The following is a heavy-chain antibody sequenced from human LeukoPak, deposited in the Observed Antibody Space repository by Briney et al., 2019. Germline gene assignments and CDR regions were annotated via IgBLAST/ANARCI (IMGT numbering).Heavy chain of an antibody. Sequence: GESLKISCKGSGYSFTNYWVAWVRQMPGKGLERMGIIYPGDSDTRYSPSFQGQVTISADKSISTAYLQWNSLEASDTAMYYCARRHKRGAYSYGVDYWGQGTLVTVSS. V-gene: IGHV5-51*01. CDR2: IYPGDSDT. CDR1: GYSFTNYW. J-gene: IGHJ4*02. D-gene: IGHD5-18*01. CDR3: ARRHKRGAYSYGVDY.